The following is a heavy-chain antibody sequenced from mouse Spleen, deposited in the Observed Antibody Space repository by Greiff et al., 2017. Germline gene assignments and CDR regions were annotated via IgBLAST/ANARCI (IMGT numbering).Heavy chain of an antibody. J-gene: IGHJ4*01. Sequence: VQVVESGPGLVAPSQSLSITCTISGFSLTSYGVHWVRQPPGKGLEWLVVIWSDGSTTYNSALKSRLSISKDNSKSQVFLKMNSLQTDDTAMYYCARQYGYDDYAMDYWGQGTSVTVSS. CDR1: GFSLTSYG. CDR2: IWSDGST. CDR3: ARQYGYDDYAMDY. D-gene: IGHD2-2*01. V-gene: IGHV2-6-1*01.